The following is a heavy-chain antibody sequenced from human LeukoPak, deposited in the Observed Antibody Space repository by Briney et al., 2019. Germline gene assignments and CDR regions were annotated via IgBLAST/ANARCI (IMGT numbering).Heavy chain of an antibody. CDR2: IKQDGSEK. V-gene: IGHV3-7*01. Sequence: SGGSLRLSCAASGFTFNSYWMSWLRQAPGKGLEWVANIKQDGSEKYYVDSVKGRFTISRDNAKNSLYLQMNSLRAEDTAVYYCATQGSGYSSGCFAEGYFYYFYYMDVWGKGTTVTVSS. CDR3: ATQGSGYSSGCFAEGYFYYFYYMDV. D-gene: IGHD6-19*01. J-gene: IGHJ6*03. CDR1: GFTFNSYW.